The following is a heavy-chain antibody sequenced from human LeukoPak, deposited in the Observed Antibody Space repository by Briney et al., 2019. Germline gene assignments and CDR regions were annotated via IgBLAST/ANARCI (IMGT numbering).Heavy chain of an antibody. J-gene: IGHJ4*02. V-gene: IGHV3-7*01. CDR1: KFTLSSYW. CDR3: AREDYCVTTSCHIPHY. D-gene: IGHD2-2*01. CDR2: INQDGTEQ. Sequence: GGSLRLSCVASKFTLSSYWMTWVRQSRGKGREWVANINQDGTEQYYLDCVRGRFTICRDNAKNSLFLQMNSLSADDTAVYYCAREDYCVTTSCHIPHYWGQGTLVTVSS.